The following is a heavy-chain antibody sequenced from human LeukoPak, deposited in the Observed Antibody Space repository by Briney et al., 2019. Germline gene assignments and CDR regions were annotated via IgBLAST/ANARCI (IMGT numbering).Heavy chain of an antibody. J-gene: IGHJ4*02. CDR3: ARDVVVVAAFDY. CDR1: GGSISSGDYY. V-gene: IGHV4-30-4*01. Sequence: SQTLSLTCTVSGGSISSGDYYWSWICQPPGKGLEWIGYIYYSGSTYYNPSLKSRVTISVDTSKNQFSLKLSSVTAADTAVYYCARDVVVVAAFDYWGQGTLVTVSS. CDR2: IYYSGST. D-gene: IGHD2-15*01.